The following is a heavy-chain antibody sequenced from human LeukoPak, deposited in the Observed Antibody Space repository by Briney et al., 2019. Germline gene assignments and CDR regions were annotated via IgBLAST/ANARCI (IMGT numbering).Heavy chain of an antibody. CDR1: GFTFSSYS. V-gene: IGHV3-21*01. D-gene: IGHD1-7*01. CDR2: ISSSSSYI. CDR3: ARDSGNYVSPWTGTFDY. J-gene: IGHJ4*02. Sequence: GRSLRLSCAASGFTFSSYSMNWVRQAPGKGLEWVSSISSSSSYIYYADSVKGRFTISRDNAKNSLYLQMNSLRAEDTAVYYCARDSGNYVSPWTGTFDYWGQGTLVTVSS.